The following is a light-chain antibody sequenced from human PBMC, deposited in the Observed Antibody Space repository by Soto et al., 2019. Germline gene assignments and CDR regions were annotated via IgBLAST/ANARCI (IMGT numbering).Light chain of an antibody. J-gene: IGKJ4*01. CDR2: DAS. CDR3: QQYAHPPLT. Sequence: EIVLTQSPGTLSLSPGERSTLSCRSSQSVSSTYLAWYQQKPGQAPRLLIHDASYRATGIPARFSGSGSGTDFTLTINSLEPEDFAVYYCQQYAHPPLTFGGGTKVDIK. CDR1: QSVSSTY. V-gene: IGKV3-20*01.